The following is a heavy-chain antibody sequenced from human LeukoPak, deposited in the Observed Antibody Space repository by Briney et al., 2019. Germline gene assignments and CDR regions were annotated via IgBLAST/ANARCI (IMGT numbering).Heavy chain of an antibody. Sequence: PGGSLRLSCSASGFTFTNAWMSWVRQAPGKGLEWVGRIKSKTDDGTTDYAAPVKGRFTISRDDSKNTLYLQMNSLKTEDTAVHYCTTNYYDGSGYLQGFQYWGQGTLVTVSS. CDR3: TTNYYDGSGYLQGFQY. D-gene: IGHD3-22*01. CDR1: GFTFTNAW. V-gene: IGHV3-15*01. CDR2: IKSKTDDGTT. J-gene: IGHJ1*01.